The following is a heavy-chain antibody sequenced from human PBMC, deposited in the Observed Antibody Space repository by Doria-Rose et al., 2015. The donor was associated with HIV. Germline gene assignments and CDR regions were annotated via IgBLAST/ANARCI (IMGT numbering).Heavy chain of an antibody. CDR2: IFSDDGR. J-gene: IGHJ4*02. D-gene: IGHD6-13*01. Sequence: QITLKESGPVLVKPTETLTLTCTVSGVSLSSPGMGVSWIRQPPGKALEWLANIFSDDGRSYKTALKSRLTISRGTSTSQVVLTMTDMDPVDTATYYCARIKSSRWYHKYYFDFWGQGTLVIVSA. CDR1: GVSLSSPGMG. CDR3: ARIKSSRWYHKYYFDF. V-gene: IGHV2-26*01.